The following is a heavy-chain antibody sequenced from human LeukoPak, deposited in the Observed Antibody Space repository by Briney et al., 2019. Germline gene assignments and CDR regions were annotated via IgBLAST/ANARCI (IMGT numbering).Heavy chain of an antibody. CDR2: IYSGGST. CDR3: ARDNGGPYGSGSYQYYGMDV. V-gene: IGHV3-53*01. CDR1: GFTFSSYS. J-gene: IGHJ6*04. D-gene: IGHD3-10*01. Sequence: GGSLRLSCAASGFTFSSYSMNWVRQAPGKGLEWVSVIYSGGSTYYADSVKGRFTISRDNSKNTLYLQMNSLRAEDTAVYYCARDNGGPYGSGSYQYYGMDVWGKGATVTVSS.